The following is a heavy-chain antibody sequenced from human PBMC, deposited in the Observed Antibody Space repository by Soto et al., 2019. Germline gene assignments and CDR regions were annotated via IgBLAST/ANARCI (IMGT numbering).Heavy chain of an antibody. Sequence: GSLRLSCPASGFTLSSYAMSCVRQAPGKGLEWISGISASGGSSYYADSVKGRFTISRDNDKSTLFLQMNSLRAEDTAVYSCAKRLVYQYYYGLDVWGHGTTVTVSS. J-gene: IGHJ6*02. D-gene: IGHD2-2*01. CDR3: AKRLVYQYYYGLDV. CDR2: ISASGGSS. V-gene: IGHV3-23*01. CDR1: GFTLSSYA.